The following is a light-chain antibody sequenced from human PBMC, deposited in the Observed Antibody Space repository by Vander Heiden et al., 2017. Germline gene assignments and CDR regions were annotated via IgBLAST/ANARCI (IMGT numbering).Light chain of an antibody. CDR2: EVT. CDR1: RSDVGSYNL. CDR3: CSYAGGNTLV. J-gene: IGLJ3*02. Sequence: QSALTQPASVSGSPGQPITISCTGGRSDVGSYNLVSWYQHHPGRAPRLVIYEVTKRASGVSSRFSGSKSGSAASLTISGLQPEDEGEYHCCSYAGGNTLVFGGGTKLTVL. V-gene: IGLV2-23*02.